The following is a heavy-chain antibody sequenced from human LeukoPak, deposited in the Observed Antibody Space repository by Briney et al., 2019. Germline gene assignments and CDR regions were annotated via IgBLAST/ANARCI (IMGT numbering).Heavy chain of an antibody. D-gene: IGHD3-10*01. CDR1: GGSISSSSYY. V-gene: IGHV4-39*01. CDR3: ARLNKFGSGSSRVY. CDR2: IYYSGST. J-gene: IGHJ4*02. Sequence: SETLSLTCTVSGGSISSSSYYWGWIRQPPGKVLEWIGSIYYSGSTYYNPSLKSRVTISVDTSKNQFSLKLSSVTAADTAVYYCARLNKFGSGSSRVYWGQGTLVTVSS.